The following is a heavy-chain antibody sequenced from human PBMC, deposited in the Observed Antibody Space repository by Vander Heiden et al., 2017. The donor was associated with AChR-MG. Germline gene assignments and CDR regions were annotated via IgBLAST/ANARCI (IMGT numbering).Heavy chain of an antibody. Sequence: QVQLQESGPGLVKPSETLSLTCTVSGGSISSYYWSWIRQPPGKGLEWIWYIYYSGSTNYNPSLKSRVTISVDTSKNQFSLKLSSVTAADTAVYYCARDLAAAGSITYYYGMDVWGQGTTVTVSS. CDR2: IYYSGST. CDR1: GGSISSYY. CDR3: ARDLAAAGSITYYYGMDV. V-gene: IGHV4-59*01. D-gene: IGHD6-13*01. J-gene: IGHJ6*02.